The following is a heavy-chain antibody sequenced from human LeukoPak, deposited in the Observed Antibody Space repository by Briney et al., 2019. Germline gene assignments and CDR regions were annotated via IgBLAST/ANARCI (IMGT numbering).Heavy chain of an antibody. D-gene: IGHD7-27*01. J-gene: IGHJ4*02. V-gene: IGHV1-18*01. CDR3: ARYFNWGFDY. CDR1: GYTFTNYG. Sequence: ASVKVSCKASGYTFTNYGISWVRQAPGQGLEWMGWISAYNGHTNYAQKFQGRVTMTRDTSTSTVYMELSSLRSEDTAVYYCARYFNWGFDYWGQGTLVTVSS. CDR2: ISAYNGHT.